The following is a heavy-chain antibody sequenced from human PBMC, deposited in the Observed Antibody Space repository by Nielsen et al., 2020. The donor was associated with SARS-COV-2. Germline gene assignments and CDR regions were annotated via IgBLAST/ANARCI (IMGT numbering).Heavy chain of an antibody. CDR3: ARGASIAAAGGVY. Sequence: GGSLPLSCAASGFTFSSYGMHWVRQAPGKGLEWVAVISYDGSNKYYADSVKCRFTISRDNSKNTLYLQMNSLRAEDTAVYYCARGASIAAAGGVYWGQGTLVTVSS. D-gene: IGHD6-13*01. J-gene: IGHJ4*02. CDR2: ISYDGSNK. CDR1: GFTFSSYG. V-gene: IGHV3-30*03.